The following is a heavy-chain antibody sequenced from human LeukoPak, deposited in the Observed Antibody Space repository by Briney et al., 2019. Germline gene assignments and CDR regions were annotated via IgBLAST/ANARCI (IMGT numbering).Heavy chain of an antibody. V-gene: IGHV3-73*01. CDR3: AREYYNLGCYHP. CDR2: IRSKANGYAT. CDR1: GFTFSGSP. D-gene: IGHD3/OR15-3a*01. J-gene: IGHJ5*02. Sequence: PGGSLRLSCAASGFTFSGSPMHWVRQASGKGLEWVGRIRSKANGYATAYAASVRGRFTISRDDSKNTAYLQMNSLRTEDSGVYYCAREYYNLGCYHPWGQGTLVIVSS.